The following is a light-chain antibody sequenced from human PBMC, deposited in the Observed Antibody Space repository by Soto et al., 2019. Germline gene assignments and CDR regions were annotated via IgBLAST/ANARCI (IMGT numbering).Light chain of an antibody. V-gene: IGLV1-40*01. Sequence: QPVLTQPPSVSGAPGQRVTISCTGSISNIGTGYDVHWYQQLPGTAPKLLIYANNNRPSGVPDRFSGSKSGTSASLAITGLQAEDEADYYCQSYDTSLSGSVFGGGTKLTVL. J-gene: IGLJ3*02. CDR1: ISNIGTGYD. CDR2: ANN. CDR3: QSYDTSLSGSV.